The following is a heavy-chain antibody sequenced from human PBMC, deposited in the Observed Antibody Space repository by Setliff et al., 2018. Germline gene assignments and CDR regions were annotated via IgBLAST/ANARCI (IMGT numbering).Heavy chain of an antibody. D-gene: IGHD5-18*01. CDR1: GYTFTSYG. Sequence: AASVMVSCKASGYTFTSYGISWVRQAPGQGLEWMGWISAYNGNTNYAQKPQGRVTMTTDTSTSTAYMELRSLRSDDTAVYYCAAIGLDTALITGVLFDFWGQGTLVTVSS. V-gene: IGHV1-18*01. CDR3: AAIGLDTALITGVLFDF. J-gene: IGHJ4*02. CDR2: ISAYNGNT.